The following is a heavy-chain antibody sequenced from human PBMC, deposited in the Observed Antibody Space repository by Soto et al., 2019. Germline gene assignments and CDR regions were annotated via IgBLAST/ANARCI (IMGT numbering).Heavy chain of an antibody. CDR2: INPSGGST. Sequence: ASVKVSCKASGYTFTSYYMHWVRQAPGQGLEWMGIINPSGGSTSYAQKFQGRVTMTRDTSTSTVYMELSSLRSEDTAVYYCARDGGYYDSSGYYRYGMDVWGQGTTVTAP. CDR3: ARDGGYYDSSGYYRYGMDV. CDR1: GYTFTSYY. V-gene: IGHV1-46*01. J-gene: IGHJ6*02. D-gene: IGHD3-22*01.